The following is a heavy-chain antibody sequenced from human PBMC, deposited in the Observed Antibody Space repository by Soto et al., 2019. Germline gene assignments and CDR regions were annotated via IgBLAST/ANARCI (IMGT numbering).Heavy chain of an antibody. Sequence: PGGSLRLSCAASGFTLSKAIMNWVRQATGKGLEWVSAIGTAGDTYYPGSVKGRFTISRENAKNSLYLQMNSLRAGDAAVYYCARAVAGTAGWFDPWGQGTLVTVSS. J-gene: IGHJ5*02. CDR1: GFTLSKAI. V-gene: IGHV3-13*01. D-gene: IGHD6-19*01. CDR2: IGTAGDT. CDR3: ARAVAGTAGWFDP.